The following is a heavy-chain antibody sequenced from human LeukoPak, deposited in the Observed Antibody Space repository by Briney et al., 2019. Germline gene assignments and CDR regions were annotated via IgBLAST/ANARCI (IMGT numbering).Heavy chain of an antibody. CDR1: GFTFDDCG. Sequence: GSLRLSCAGSGFTFDDCGMSWVRQAPGKGLEWVSGINWNGGSTGYADSVKGRFTISRDNAKNSLYLQMNSLRVEDTALYYCAAGDASGWYFDYWGQGTLVTVSS. CDR2: INWNGGST. D-gene: IGHD6-19*01. V-gene: IGHV3-20*04. J-gene: IGHJ4*02. CDR3: AAGDASGWYFDY.